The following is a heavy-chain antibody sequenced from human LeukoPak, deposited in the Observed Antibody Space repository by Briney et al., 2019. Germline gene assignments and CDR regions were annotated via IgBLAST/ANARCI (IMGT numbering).Heavy chain of an antibody. CDR2: ISPSGAST. Sequence: ASVKVSCKASGYTFTSYYVHWVRQAPGQGLEWMGIISPSGASTSYAQKFQGRVTMTRDMSTSTVYMELSSLISEDTAVYYCATYHFRGATHYFDYWGQGILVTVSS. CDR1: GYTFTSYY. D-gene: IGHD3-10*02. J-gene: IGHJ4*02. V-gene: IGHV1-46*01. CDR3: ATYHFRGATHYFDY.